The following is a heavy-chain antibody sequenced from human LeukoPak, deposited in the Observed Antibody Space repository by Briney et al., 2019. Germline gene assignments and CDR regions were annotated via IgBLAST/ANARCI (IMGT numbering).Heavy chain of an antibody. CDR2: ISGSGGST. D-gene: IGHD1-1*01. J-gene: IGHJ3*02. Sequence: PGGSLRLSCAASGFIFSSFSISWVRQAPGKGLEWVSAISGSGGSTYYADSVKGRFTISRDNSKNTLYLQMNSLRAEDTAVYYCAKSPLEPARTAAFDIWGQGTMVTVSS. CDR3: AKSPLEPARTAAFDI. V-gene: IGHV3-23*01. CDR1: GFIFSSFS.